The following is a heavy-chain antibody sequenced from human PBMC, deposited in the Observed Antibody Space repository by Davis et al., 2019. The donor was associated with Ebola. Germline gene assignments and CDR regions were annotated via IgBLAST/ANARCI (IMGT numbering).Heavy chain of an antibody. J-gene: IGHJ6*02. V-gene: IGHV4-59*01. Sequence: SETLSLTCTVSGGSISYYYWNWIRQAPGKGLEWIGDIYYSGSTNYNPSLKSRVTISVDTSKNQFSLKLSSVTAADTAVYYCARAGGIVVVPAAIKSYYGMDVWGQGTTVTVSS. CDR3: ARAGGIVVVPAAIKSYYGMDV. CDR1: GGSISYYY. D-gene: IGHD2-2*02. CDR2: IYYSGST.